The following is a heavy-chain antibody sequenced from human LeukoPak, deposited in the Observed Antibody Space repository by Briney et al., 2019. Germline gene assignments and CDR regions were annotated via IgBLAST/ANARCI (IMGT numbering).Heavy chain of an antibody. CDR3: ARSLHCSSTSCYYYYMDV. Sequence: ASVKVSCKASGGTFSSYAISWVRQAPGQGLEWMGGIIPIFGTANYAQKFQGRVTITTDESTSTAYMELSSLRSEDTAVYYCARSLHCSSTSCYYYYMDVWGKGTTVTVSS. V-gene: IGHV1-69*05. D-gene: IGHD2-2*01. CDR1: GGTFSSYA. J-gene: IGHJ6*03. CDR2: IIPIFGTA.